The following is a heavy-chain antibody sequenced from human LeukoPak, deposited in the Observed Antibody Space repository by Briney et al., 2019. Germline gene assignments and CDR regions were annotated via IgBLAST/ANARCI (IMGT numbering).Heavy chain of an antibody. J-gene: IGHJ4*02. D-gene: IGHD6-19*01. CDR2: ISVYNGDA. CDR3: ARYAQDSNGWYYFDY. CDR1: GYTFSTYA. V-gene: IGHV1-18*01. Sequence: ASVTVSCTASGYTFSTYAISWVRQAPGQGLEWMGWISVYNGDAKYPQKFQGRVTMSTDTSTGTAYMELRSLRSDDTAVYYCARYAQDSNGWYYFDYWGQGTLVTVSS.